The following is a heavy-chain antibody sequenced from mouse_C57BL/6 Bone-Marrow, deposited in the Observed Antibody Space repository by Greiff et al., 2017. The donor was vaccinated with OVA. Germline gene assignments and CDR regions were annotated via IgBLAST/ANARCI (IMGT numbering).Heavy chain of an antibody. CDR2: ISYDGSN. CDR1: GYSITSGYY. CDR3: ARDRDYAPAWFAY. J-gene: IGHJ3*01. V-gene: IGHV3-6*01. D-gene: IGHD1-1*02. Sequence: DVKLQESGPGLVKPSQSLSLTCSVTGYSITSGYYWNWIRQFPGNKLEWMGYISYDGSNNYNPSLKNRISITRDTSKNQFFLKLNSVTTEDTATYYCARDRDYAPAWFAYWGQGTLVTVSA.